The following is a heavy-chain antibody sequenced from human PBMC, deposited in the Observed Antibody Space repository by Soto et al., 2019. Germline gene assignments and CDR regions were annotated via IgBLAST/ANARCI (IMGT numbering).Heavy chain of an antibody. CDR1: GGSLSGYY. Sequence: QVQLQQWGAGLLKPSETLSLNCAVTGGSLSGYYWSWIRQPPGKGLEWIGEVKDGGHTNYSPSLRGRVTISSDTSNIQSSLGLNSVTAADTGVYYCARGQEGVVATHWDQGSLVTVS. J-gene: IGHJ4*02. CDR2: VKDGGHT. V-gene: IGHV4-34*01. D-gene: IGHD5-12*01. CDR3: ARGQEGVVATH.